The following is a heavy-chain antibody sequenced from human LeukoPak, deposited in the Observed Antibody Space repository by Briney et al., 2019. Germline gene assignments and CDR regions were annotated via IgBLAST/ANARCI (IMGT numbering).Heavy chain of an antibody. CDR1: GYRFSSYW. CDR3: VRALGYCSSGSCYYYDY. CDR2: IYPGDSDT. D-gene: IGHD2-15*01. Sequence: GESLKISCKSSGYRFSSYWIGWVRQMPGKGLEWMGIIYPGDSDTRYSPSFQGQVTISADRSISTTYLQWSSLKASDTAMYYCVRALGYCSSGSCYYYDYWGQGTLVTVSS. V-gene: IGHV5-51*01. J-gene: IGHJ4*02.